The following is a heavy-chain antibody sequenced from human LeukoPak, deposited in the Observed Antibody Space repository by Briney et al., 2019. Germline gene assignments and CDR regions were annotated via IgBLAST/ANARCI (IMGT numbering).Heavy chain of an antibody. V-gene: IGHV3-74*01. J-gene: IGHJ4*02. CDR1: GFTVSKYW. CDR3: ATKQWLAPPPDS. D-gene: IGHD6-19*01. Sequence: GGSLRLSCAASGFTVSKYWMLWVRQAPGKGLESVSRINTDGTDTTYADSVKGRFTVSRDNADNTMFLQMNSVRDEDTAVYYCATKQWLAPPPDSWGQGTPVTVSS. CDR2: INTDGTDT.